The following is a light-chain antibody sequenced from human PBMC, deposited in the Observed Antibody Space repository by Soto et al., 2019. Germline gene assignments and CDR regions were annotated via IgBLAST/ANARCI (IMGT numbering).Light chain of an antibody. CDR2: SAF. CDR3: QYYGSSPWK. V-gene: IGKV3-20*01. Sequence: EIVLTQSPGTLSLSPGERGTLSCRASQSVSSNYLAWYQQKPGQAPRLLIYSAFSRATGIPDRFSGSGSGTDFTLTISRLEPQDFGVYYWQYYGSSPWKFGPGTKVEIK. J-gene: IGKJ1*01. CDR1: QSVSSNY.